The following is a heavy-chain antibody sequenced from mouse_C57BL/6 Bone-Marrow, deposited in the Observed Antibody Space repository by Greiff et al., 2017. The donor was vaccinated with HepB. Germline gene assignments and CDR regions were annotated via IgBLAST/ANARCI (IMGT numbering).Heavy chain of an antibody. CDR2: IYPGSGST. D-gene: IGHD1-1*01. J-gene: IGHJ2*01. V-gene: IGHV1-55*01. Sequence: VQLQQPGAELVKPGASVKMSCKASGYTFTSYWITWVKQRPGQGLEWIGDIYPGSGSTNYNEKFKSKATLTVDTSSSTAYMQLSSLTSEDSAVYYCARISFTTVVATGYFDYWGQGTTLTVSS. CDR1: GYTFTSYW. CDR3: ARISFTTVVATGYFDY.